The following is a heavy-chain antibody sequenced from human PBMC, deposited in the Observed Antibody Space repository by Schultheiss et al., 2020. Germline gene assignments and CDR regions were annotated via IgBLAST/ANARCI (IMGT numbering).Heavy chain of an antibody. J-gene: IGHJ4*02. CDR1: GGSISSYY. Sequence: SQTLSLTCTVSGGSISSYYWSWIRQPPGKGLELIGYIYSSGSTNYNPSLKSRVTISVDTSKNQFSLKLSSVTAADTAVYYCARGGYSGYAVWGQGTLVTVSS. CDR2: IYSSGST. D-gene: IGHD5-12*01. V-gene: IGHV4-59*12. CDR3: ARGGYSGYAV.